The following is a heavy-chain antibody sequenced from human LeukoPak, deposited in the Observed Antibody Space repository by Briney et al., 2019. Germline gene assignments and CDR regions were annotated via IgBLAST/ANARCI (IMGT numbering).Heavy chain of an antibody. CDR2: IYPGDSDT. CDR3: ARHVAVPWNYYYYMDV. D-gene: IGHD2-15*01. V-gene: IGHV5-51*01. CDR1: GYGFTNYW. J-gene: IGHJ6*03. Sequence: GESLKISCKGSGYGFTNYWIGWVRQMPGKGLEWMGIIYPGDSDTRYGPSFQGQVTISADKSISTAYLQWSSLKASDTAMYYCARHVAVPWNYYYYMDVWGKGTTVAVSS.